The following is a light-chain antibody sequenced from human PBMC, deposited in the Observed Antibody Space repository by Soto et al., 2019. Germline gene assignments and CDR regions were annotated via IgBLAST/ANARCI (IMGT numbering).Light chain of an antibody. J-gene: IGKJ1*01. Sequence: MVLTQSPGTLSLSQGERATLSCLASQSVSSSYLAWYQQKPGQAPRLLIYGASSRATGIPDRFSGSGSGTDFTLTISSLQPEDFATYYCQQSYSTPRTFGQGTIVDVK. CDR1: QSVSSSY. CDR2: GAS. V-gene: IGKV3-20*01. CDR3: QQSYSTPRT.